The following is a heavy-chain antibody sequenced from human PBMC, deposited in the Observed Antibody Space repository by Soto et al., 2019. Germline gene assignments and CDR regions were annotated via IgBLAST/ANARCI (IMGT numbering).Heavy chain of an antibody. Sequence: SETLSLTCTVSGGSISSSSYYWGWIRQPPGKGLEWIGSIYYSGSTYYNPSLKSRVTISVDTSKNQFSLKLSSVTAADTAVYYCASGKSSGWYRPNTLYYFDYWGQGTLVTVSS. V-gene: IGHV4-39*01. D-gene: IGHD6-19*01. CDR1: GGSISSSSYY. J-gene: IGHJ4*02. CDR2: IYYSGST. CDR3: ASGKSSGWYRPNTLYYFDY.